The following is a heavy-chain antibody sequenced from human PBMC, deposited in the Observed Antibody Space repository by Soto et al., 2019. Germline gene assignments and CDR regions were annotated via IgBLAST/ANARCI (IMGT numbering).Heavy chain of an antibody. CDR3: ASGAAAAAGCFDY. J-gene: IGHJ4*02. CDR2: IDPSDSYT. Sequence: GESLKISCKGSGYSFTSYWISWVRQMPGKGLEWMGRIDPSDSYTNYSPSFQGHVTISADKSISTAYLQWSSLKASDTAMYYCASGAAAAAGCFDYWGQGTLVTVSS. V-gene: IGHV5-10-1*01. D-gene: IGHD2-2*01. CDR1: GYSFTSYW.